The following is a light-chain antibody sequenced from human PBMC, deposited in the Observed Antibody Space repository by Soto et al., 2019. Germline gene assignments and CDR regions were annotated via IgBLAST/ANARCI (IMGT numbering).Light chain of an antibody. Sequence: DIQMTQSPSTLSASVGDRVTITCRASQSISSWLAWYQQKLGKAPKLLIYDASSFESGVPSRFSGSGSGTEFTLTISSLQPDDFVTYYCQQYNSPWTFGQGTKVEIK. J-gene: IGKJ1*01. CDR1: QSISSW. CDR2: DAS. V-gene: IGKV1-5*01. CDR3: QQYNSPWT.